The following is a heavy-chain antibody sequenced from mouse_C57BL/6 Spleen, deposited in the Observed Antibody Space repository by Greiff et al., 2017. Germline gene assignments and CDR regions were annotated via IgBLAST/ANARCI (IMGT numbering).Heavy chain of an antibody. CDR2: ISDGGSYT. CDR1: GFTFSSYA. CDR3: AREGGNYGYAMDY. J-gene: IGHJ4*01. Sequence: EVQVVESGGGLVKPGGSLKLSCAASGFTFSSYAMSWVRQTPEKRLEWVATISDGGSYTYYPDNVKGRFTISRDNAKNNLYLQMSHLMSEDTAMYYCAREGGNYGYAMDYWGQGTSVTVSS. V-gene: IGHV5-4*01. D-gene: IGHD2-1*01.